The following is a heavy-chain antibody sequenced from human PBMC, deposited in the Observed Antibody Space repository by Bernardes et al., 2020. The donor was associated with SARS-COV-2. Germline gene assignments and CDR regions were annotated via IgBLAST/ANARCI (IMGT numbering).Heavy chain of an antibody. V-gene: IGHV3-21*01. CDR2: ISSSSSYI. CDR1: GFTFSSYS. D-gene: IGHD1-26*01. J-gene: IGHJ4*02. Sequence: GGSLRLCCAASGFTFSSYSMNWVRQAPGKGLEWVSSISSSSSYIYYADSVKGRFTISRDNAKNSLYLQMNSLRAEDTAVYYCARDRGGSYPLDYWGQGTLVTVS. CDR3: ARDRGGSYPLDY.